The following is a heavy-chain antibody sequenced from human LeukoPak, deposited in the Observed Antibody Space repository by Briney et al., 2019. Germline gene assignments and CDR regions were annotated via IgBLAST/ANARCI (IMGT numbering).Heavy chain of an antibody. CDR3: AREESGGYFDY. J-gene: IGHJ4*02. CDR2: SNISGGST. Sequence: AAVKVSCKASGYTFTSYYMHWVRQAPGQGLEWMGVSNISGGSTNYAQKFQDRVTMTSDTSTTTFYMELSSLRSEDTAVYYCAREESGGYFDYWGQGTLVTVSA. D-gene: IGHD1-1*01. V-gene: IGHV1-46*01. CDR1: GYTFTSYY.